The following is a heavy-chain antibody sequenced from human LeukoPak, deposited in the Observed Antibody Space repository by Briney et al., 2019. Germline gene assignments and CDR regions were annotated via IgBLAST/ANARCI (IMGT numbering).Heavy chain of an antibody. V-gene: IGHV4-4*07. Sequence: SETLSLTCTVSGGSISSYYWSWIRQPAGKGLEWIGRIYNRGRTNFNPSLKSRVTMSVDTSKNQFSLKLSSVTAADTAVYYCARMRTGTGELDYWGQGTLVTVSS. CDR3: ARMRTGTGELDY. D-gene: IGHD1-7*01. J-gene: IGHJ4*02. CDR1: GGSISSYY. CDR2: IYNRGRT.